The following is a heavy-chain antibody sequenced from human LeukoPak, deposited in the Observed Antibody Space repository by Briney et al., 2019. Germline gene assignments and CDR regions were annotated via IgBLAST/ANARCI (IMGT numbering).Heavy chain of an antibody. D-gene: IGHD3-10*01. CDR1: GFTFSSYD. J-gene: IGHJ6*03. CDR2: IGTAGEI. V-gene: IGHV3-13*01. Sequence: PGGSLRLSCAASGFTFSSYDIHWVRQATGKGLEWVSGIGTAGEIYYPGSVKGRFTISRENAKNSLYLQMNSLRAEDTAVYYCARDYYGSGKSFMDVWGKGTTVTISS. CDR3: ARDYYGSGKSFMDV.